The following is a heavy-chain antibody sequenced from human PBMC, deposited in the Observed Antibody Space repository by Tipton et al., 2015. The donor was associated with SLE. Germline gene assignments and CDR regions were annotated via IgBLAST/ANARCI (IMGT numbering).Heavy chain of an antibody. V-gene: IGHV4-59*08. CDR3: AKVTAPSAFDI. D-gene: IGHD2-21*02. J-gene: IGHJ3*02. Sequence: TLSLTCTVSGGSVSSHYWSWIRQPPGKGLEWIGYIYYSGSTNYNPSLKSRVTISVDTSKNQFSLKLSSVIAADTAVYYCAKVTAPSAFDIWGQGTMVTVSS. CDR1: GGSVSSHY. CDR2: IYYSGST.